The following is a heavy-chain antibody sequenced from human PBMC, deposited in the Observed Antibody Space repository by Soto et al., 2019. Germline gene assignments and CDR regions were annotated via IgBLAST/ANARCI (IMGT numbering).Heavy chain of an antibody. CDR1: GFTFSSYA. Sequence: QVQLVESGGGVVQPGRSLRLSCAASGFTFSSYAMHWVRQAPGKGLEWVAVISYDGSNKYYADSVKGRFTISRDNSKNTLYLQMNSLRAEDTAVYYCARDQSGDYVYWGQGTLVTVSS. D-gene: IGHD4-17*01. J-gene: IGHJ4*02. V-gene: IGHV3-30-3*01. CDR3: ARDQSGDYVY. CDR2: ISYDGSNK.